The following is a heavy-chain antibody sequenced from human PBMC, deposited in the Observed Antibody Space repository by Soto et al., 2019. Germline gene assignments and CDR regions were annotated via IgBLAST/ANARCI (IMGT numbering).Heavy chain of an antibody. Sequence: QVQLVQSGAEVTKPGSSVKVSCKASVGTFSSSAISWVRQAPGQGLEWMGGIIPIFGTANYAQKFQGRVTITADESTSTAYMELSSLRSEDTAGYYCARAPRYSSGLWGECDYWGQGTLVTVSS. CDR3: ARAPRYSSGLWGECDY. CDR2: IIPIFGTA. J-gene: IGHJ4*02. D-gene: IGHD6-19*01. V-gene: IGHV1-69*19. CDR1: VGTFSSSA.